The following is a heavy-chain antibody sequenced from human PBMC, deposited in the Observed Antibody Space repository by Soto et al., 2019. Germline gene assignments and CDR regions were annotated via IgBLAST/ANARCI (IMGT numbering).Heavy chain of an antibody. CDR2: IYYSGST. Sequence: SETLSLTCTVSGGSISSGGYYWSWIRQHPGKGLEWIGYIYYSGSTYYNPSLKSRVTISVDTSKNQFSLKLSSVTAADTAVYYCARYCGGDCLYYYYGMDVWGHGTTVTVSS. CDR1: GGSISSGGYY. D-gene: IGHD2-21*02. V-gene: IGHV4-31*03. CDR3: ARYCGGDCLYYYYGMDV. J-gene: IGHJ6*02.